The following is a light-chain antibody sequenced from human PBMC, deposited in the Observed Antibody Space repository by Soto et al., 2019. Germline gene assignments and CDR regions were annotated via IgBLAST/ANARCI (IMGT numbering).Light chain of an antibody. CDR3: CSYAGGSTFYV. J-gene: IGLJ1*01. Sequence: SALTPPASVSGSPGQSITISCTGSSSDVGNYNLVSWYQQYPGKAPKLMIYEVIKRPSGVSIRFSGSKSGNTASLTISGLQTEDEAEYYCCSYAGGSTFYVFGNGTKLTVL. V-gene: IGLV2-23*02. CDR2: EVI. CDR1: SSDVGNYNL.